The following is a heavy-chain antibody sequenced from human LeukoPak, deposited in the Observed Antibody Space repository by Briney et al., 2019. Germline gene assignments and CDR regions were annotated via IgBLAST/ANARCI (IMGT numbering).Heavy chain of an antibody. D-gene: IGHD3-22*01. V-gene: IGHV3-7*01. CDR2: INHDGRET. CDR1: GFNFRYFW. CDR3: ARDLPMIVVGILQKPYDAFDI. Sequence: GGSLRLSCLGSGFNFRYFWMSWVRQAPGKGLEWVANINHDGRETYYADSVKGRFIISRDNAKDSLYLQMNSLRAEDTAVYYCARDLPMIVVGILQKPYDAFDIWGQGTMVTVSS. J-gene: IGHJ3*02.